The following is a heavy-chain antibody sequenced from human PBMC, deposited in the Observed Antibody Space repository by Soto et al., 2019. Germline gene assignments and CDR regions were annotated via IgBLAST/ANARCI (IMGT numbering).Heavy chain of an antibody. CDR3: AKVESSPVVVILYYFAY. V-gene: IGHV3-23*01. CDR1: GFTFSSYA. Sequence: GGSLRLSCAASGFTFSSYAMSWVRQAPGKGLEWVSAISGSGGSTYYADSVKGRFTISRDNSKNTLYLQMNSLRAEDMAVYYCAKVESSPVVVILYYFAYWGQGTLVTVSS. CDR2: ISGSGGST. D-gene: IGHD3-22*01. J-gene: IGHJ4*02.